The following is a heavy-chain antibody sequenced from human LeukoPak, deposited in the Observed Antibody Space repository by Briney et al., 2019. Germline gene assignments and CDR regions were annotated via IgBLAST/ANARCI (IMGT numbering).Heavy chain of an antibody. Sequence: SGGSLRLSCAASGFTFSSYAMSWVRQAPGKGLEWVSAISGSGGSTYYADSVKGRFTISRDNSKNTLYLQMNSLRAEDTAVYYCAIPGWFGGLLYPYDYWGQGTLVTVSS. V-gene: IGHV3-23*01. CDR3: AIPGWFGGLLYPYDY. D-gene: IGHD3-10*01. J-gene: IGHJ4*02. CDR2: ISGSGGST. CDR1: GFTFSSYA.